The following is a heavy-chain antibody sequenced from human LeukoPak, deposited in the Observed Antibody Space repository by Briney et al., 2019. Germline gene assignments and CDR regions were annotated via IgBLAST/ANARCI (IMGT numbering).Heavy chain of an antibody. CDR3: ARDGGYCTANLRRGGSCDFGY. Sequence: WASVKVSCKASGYTFTSYYMHWVRQAPGQGLEWMGIINPSGGSTSYAQKFQGRVTMTRDMSTSTVYMELSSLRSEDTAVYYCARDGGYCTANLRRGGSCDFGYWGQGTLVTVSS. D-gene: IGHD2-15*01. V-gene: IGHV1-46*01. J-gene: IGHJ4*02. CDR2: INPSGGST. CDR1: GYTFTSYY.